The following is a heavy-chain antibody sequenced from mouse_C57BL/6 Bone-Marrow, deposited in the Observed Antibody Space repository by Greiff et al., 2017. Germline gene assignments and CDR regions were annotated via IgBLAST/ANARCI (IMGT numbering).Heavy chain of an antibody. Sequence: EVQLVESGGGLVKPGGSLKLSCAASGFTFSSYAMSWVRQTPEKRLEWVATISDGGSYTYYPDNVKGRFTISRDNAKNHLYLQMSHLKSEDTAMYYCARDRGGDYWGQGTSVTVSS. D-gene: IGHD3-3*01. V-gene: IGHV5-4*01. J-gene: IGHJ4*01. CDR3: ARDRGGDY. CDR2: ISDGGSYT. CDR1: GFTFSSYA.